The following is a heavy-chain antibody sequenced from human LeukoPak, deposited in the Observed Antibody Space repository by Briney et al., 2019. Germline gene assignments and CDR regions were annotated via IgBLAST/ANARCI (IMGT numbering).Heavy chain of an antibody. D-gene: IGHD2-21*02. CDR2: ISYNSDTI. V-gene: IGHV3-9*01. CDR1: GFTFDDYA. Sequence: PGRSLRLSCAASGFTFDDYAMHWVWQAPGEGLEWVSGISYNSDTIAYADSVKGRFTISRDNAKNSLYLQMNSLRAEDTALYYCAKDYCGGDCYSGWYFDLWGRGTLVTVSS. J-gene: IGHJ2*01. CDR3: AKDYCGGDCYSGWYFDL.